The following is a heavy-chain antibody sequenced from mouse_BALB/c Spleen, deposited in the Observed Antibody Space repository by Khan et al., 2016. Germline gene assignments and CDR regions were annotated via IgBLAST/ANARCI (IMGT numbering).Heavy chain of an antibody. CDR1: GYSITSGYS. V-gene: IGHV3-1*02. Sequence: EVQLQESGPDLVKPSQSLSLTCTVTGYSITSGYSWHWIRQFPGNKLEWMGYIHYSGGTKYIPSLKSRISITRDTSKNQFFLQLNSVTPEDTATYCCTSSHGYYAMDYWGQGTSVTVSS. J-gene: IGHJ4*01. CDR2: IHYSGGT. CDR3: TSSHGYYAMDY.